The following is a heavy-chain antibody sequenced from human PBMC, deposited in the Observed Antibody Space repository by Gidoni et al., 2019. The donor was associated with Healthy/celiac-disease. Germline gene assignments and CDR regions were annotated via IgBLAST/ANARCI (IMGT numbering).Heavy chain of an antibody. J-gene: IGHJ3*02. D-gene: IGHD2-15*01. CDR2: IYYSGST. Sequence: QLQLQESGPGLVKPSETLSLTCTVSGGSIRSSSYYWGWIRQPPGKGLEWIGSIYYSGSTYYNPSLKSRVTISVDTSKNQFSLKLSSVTAADTAVYYCARGGVAASYAFDIWGQGTMVTVSS. V-gene: IGHV4-39*01. CDR1: GGSIRSSSYY. CDR3: ARGGVAASYAFDI.